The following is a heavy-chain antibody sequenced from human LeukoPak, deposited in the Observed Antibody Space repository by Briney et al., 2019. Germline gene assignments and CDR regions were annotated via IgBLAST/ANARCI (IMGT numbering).Heavy chain of an antibody. Sequence: GGSLRLSCAASGFTFSSYWMHWVRQVPGRGLVWVSHINSDGRRTNSADSVKGRFTISRDNAKNTLYLQMNSPRADDTAVYYCARGGRAFDIWGHGTMVTVSS. CDR1: GFTFSSYW. J-gene: IGHJ3*02. CDR2: INSDGRRT. V-gene: IGHV3-74*01. CDR3: ARGGRAFDI. D-gene: IGHD3-16*01.